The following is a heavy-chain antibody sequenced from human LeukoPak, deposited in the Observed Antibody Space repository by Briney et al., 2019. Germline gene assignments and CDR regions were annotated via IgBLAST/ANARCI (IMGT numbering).Heavy chain of an antibody. Sequence: PGGSLRLSCAASGFTFSSYGMHWVRQAPGKGLEWVAFIRYDGSNKYYADSVKGRFTISRDNSKNTLYLQMNSLRVADTAVYYCANQGGPRGYSYGYTAYWGQGTLVTVSS. J-gene: IGHJ4*02. D-gene: IGHD5-18*01. V-gene: IGHV3-30*02. CDR1: GFTFSSYG. CDR2: IRYDGSNK. CDR3: ANQGGPRGYSYGYTAY.